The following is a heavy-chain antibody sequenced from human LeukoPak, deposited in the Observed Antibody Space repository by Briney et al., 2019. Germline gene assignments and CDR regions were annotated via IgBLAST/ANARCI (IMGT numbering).Heavy chain of an antibody. Sequence: GSLRLSCAASGFMSSNYWMSWVRQPPGKGLEWIGEINHSGSTNYNPSLKSRVTISVDTSKNQFSLKLSSVTAADTAVYYWAKIIVVFPAASTFDYGGQEPLATVSS. V-gene: IGHV4-4*02. CDR3: AKIIVVFPAASTFDY. J-gene: IGHJ4*02. CDR2: INHSGST. CDR1: GFMSSNYW. D-gene: IGHD2-2*01.